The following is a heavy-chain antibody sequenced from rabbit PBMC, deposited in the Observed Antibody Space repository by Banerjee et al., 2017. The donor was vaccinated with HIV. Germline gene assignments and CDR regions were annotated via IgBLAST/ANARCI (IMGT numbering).Heavy chain of an antibody. CDR1: GFSFSSSYY. D-gene: IGHD1-1*01. CDR2: IYSGDSGST. CDR3: ASDLDTCRLARLDL. V-gene: IGHV1S45*01. J-gene: IGHJ6*01. Sequence: QEQLVESGGGLVQPEGSLTLTCTASGFSFSSSYYLCWVRQAPGKGLEWIGCIYSGDSGSTNYAGWAKGRFPTTSHNAQNTLYLQLNSLTAADTATYFCASDLDTCRLARLDLWGPGTLVTVS.